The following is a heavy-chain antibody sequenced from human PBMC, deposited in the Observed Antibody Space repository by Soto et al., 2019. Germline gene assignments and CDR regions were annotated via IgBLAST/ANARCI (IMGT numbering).Heavy chain of an antibody. V-gene: IGHV3-33*01. Sequence: QVPLVESGGGVVQPGRSLRLSCAASGFSFSDYVMHWVRQAPGKGLEWVAALWRDGSNIAYADSVKGRFTIFRDNCKSTLSLQMDRLRVEDTGVYYCASELRGTTDFDYWGHGTLVTVSS. CDR1: GFSFSDYV. D-gene: IGHD1-7*01. CDR3: ASELRGTTDFDY. J-gene: IGHJ4*01. CDR2: LWRDGSNI.